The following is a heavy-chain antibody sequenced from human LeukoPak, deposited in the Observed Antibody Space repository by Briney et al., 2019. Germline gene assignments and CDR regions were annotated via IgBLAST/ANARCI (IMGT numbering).Heavy chain of an antibody. J-gene: IGHJ6*03. CDR3: ARTGVPGYYDNSDYYYPLRGGIYYYYMDG. Sequence: AASVKVSCKASGGTFSNYGIIWVRQVPGQGREWMGGIIPLFGIGNYAQKFKGRVTITEDGSTGPAYMDLSTVRSEDTAVYYCARTGVPGYYDNSDYYYPLRGGIYYYYMDGWGEGTTVTVS. V-gene: IGHV1-69*13. CDR1: GGTFSNYG. D-gene: IGHD3-22*01. CDR2: IIPLFGIG.